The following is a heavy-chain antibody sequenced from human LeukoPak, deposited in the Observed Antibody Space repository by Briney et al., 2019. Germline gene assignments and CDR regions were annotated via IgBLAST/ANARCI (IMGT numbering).Heavy chain of an antibody. V-gene: IGHV3-23*01. D-gene: IGHD3-3*01. CDR2: ISGSGGST. CDR3: ATLEDFWSPFDY. CDR1: GFIFSDYY. Sequence: GGSLRLSCEASGFIFSDYYMTWIRQAPGKGLEWVSAISGSGGSTYYADSVKGRFTISRDNSKNTLYLQMNSLRAEDTAVYYCATLEDFWSPFDYWGQGTLVTVSS. J-gene: IGHJ4*02.